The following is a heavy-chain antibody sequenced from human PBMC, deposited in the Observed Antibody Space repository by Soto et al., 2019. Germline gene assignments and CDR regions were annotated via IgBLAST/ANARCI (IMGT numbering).Heavy chain of an antibody. V-gene: IGHV3-49*03. CDR1: GFTFGDYA. Sequence: GGSLRLSCTASGFTFGDYAMSWFRQAPGKGLEWVGFIRSKAYGGTTEYAASVKGRFTISRDDSKSIAYLQMNSLKTEDTAVYYCTRFGPAPGVHDAFDIWGQGTMVTVSS. D-gene: IGHD3-10*01. CDR2: IRSKAYGGTT. CDR3: TRFGPAPGVHDAFDI. J-gene: IGHJ3*02.